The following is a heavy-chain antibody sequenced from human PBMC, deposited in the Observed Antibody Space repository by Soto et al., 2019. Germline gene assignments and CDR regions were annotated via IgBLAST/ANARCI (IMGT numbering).Heavy chain of an antibody. CDR2: ISGGGSTT. CDR3: AREIHYYGSGSSLLS. D-gene: IGHD3-10*01. Sequence: GGSLRLSCAASGFTFSTCAMTWVRQAPGKGLEWVSTISGGGSTTYYAESVKGRFTISRDNAKNSLYLQMNSLRAGDTAVYYCAREIHYYGSGSSLLSWGQGTLVTVSS. CDR1: GFTFSTCA. J-gene: IGHJ4*02. V-gene: IGHV3-23*01.